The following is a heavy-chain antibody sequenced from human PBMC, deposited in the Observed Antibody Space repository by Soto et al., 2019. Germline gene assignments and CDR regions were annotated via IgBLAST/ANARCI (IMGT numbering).Heavy chain of an antibody. CDR3: TRDYKENGGNAPY. CDR2: VRSKTNGGTT. V-gene: IGHV3-49*03. D-gene: IGHD2-15*01. CDR1: GFTFGDYA. Sequence: GGSLRLSCTASGFTFGDYAMSWFRQAPRKGLEWVGFVRSKTNGGTTEYAASVKGRFTISRDDSESVAYLQMNSLNTEDTAVYYCTRDYKENGGNAPYWGQGTLVTVSS. J-gene: IGHJ4*02.